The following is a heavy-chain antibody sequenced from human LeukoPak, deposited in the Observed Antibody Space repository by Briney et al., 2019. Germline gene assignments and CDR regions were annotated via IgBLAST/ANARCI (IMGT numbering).Heavy chain of an antibody. D-gene: IGHD5-18*01. CDR3: ARGLQVWSRDPFDY. CDR1: GYSISSNYY. J-gene: IGHJ4*02. CDR2: ISHSGST. V-gene: IGHV4-38-2*02. Sequence: SETLSLTCTVSGYSISSNYYWGWIRQPPGKGLEWIGSISHSGSTSYYPSLKSRVTISVDTSKNQFSLKLSSVTAADTAMYYCARGLQVWSRDPFDYWGQGTPVTVSS.